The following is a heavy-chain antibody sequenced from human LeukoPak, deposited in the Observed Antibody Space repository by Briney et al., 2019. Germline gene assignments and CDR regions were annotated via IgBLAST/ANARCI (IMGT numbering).Heavy chain of an antibody. CDR2: INHNGNVN. V-gene: IGHV3-7*03. D-gene: IGHD3-16*01. J-gene: IGHJ6*02. Sequence: GGSLRLSCAASGFTFSSYWMNWARQAPGKGLEWVASINHNGNVNYYVDSVRGRFTISRDNAKNSLYLQMSNLRAEDTAVYFCARGGGLDVWGQGATVTVSS. CDR3: ARGGGLDV. CDR1: GFTFSSYW.